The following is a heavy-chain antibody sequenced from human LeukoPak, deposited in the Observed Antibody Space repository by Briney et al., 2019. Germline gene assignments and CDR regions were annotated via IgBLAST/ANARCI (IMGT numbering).Heavy chain of an antibody. CDR2: ISLSGSTV. D-gene: IGHD6-19*01. J-gene: IGHJ1*01. Sequence: PGGSLRLSCAASGFTFSDYYMSWVRQAPGKGLEWVSYISLSGSTVYYADSVKGRFTISRDNAKNSLYLQMNSLRAEDTALYYCAKAAAVAGSFQHWGQGTLVTVSS. CDR3: AKAAAVAGSFQH. V-gene: IGHV3-11*01. CDR1: GFTFSDYY.